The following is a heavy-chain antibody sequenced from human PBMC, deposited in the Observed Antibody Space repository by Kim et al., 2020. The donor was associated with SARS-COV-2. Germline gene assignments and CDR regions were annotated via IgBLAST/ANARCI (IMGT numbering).Heavy chain of an antibody. CDR3: ARVIPRGFGELFPSGMDV. CDR2: INHSGST. V-gene: IGHV4-34*01. Sequence: SETLSLTCAVYGGSFSGYYWSWIRQPPGKGLEWIGEINHSGSTNYNPSLKSRVTISVDTSKNQFSLKLSSVTAADTAVYYCARVIPRGFGELFPSGMDVWGQGTTVTVSS. CDR1: GGSFSGYY. D-gene: IGHD3-10*01. J-gene: IGHJ6*02.